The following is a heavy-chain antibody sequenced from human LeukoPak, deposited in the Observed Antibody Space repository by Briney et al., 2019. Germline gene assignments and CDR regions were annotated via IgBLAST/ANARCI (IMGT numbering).Heavy chain of an antibody. D-gene: IGHD7-27*01. CDR1: GFTFSSYS. Sequence: GGSLRLSCAASGFTFSSYSMNWVRQAPGKGLEWVSSISTGSSYIYYADSVKGRFTISRDEARKSIYLQMSSLRVEDTAVYYCAKDRANWAIDDWGQGTQVTVSS. V-gene: IGHV3-21*01. CDR2: ISTGSSYI. J-gene: IGHJ4*02. CDR3: AKDRANWAIDD.